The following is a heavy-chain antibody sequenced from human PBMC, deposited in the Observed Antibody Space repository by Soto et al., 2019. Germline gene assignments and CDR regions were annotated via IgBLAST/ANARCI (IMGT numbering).Heavy chain of an antibody. D-gene: IGHD1-26*01. CDR2: ISAYNGNT. CDR1: GYTFTSYG. J-gene: IGHJ5*02. V-gene: IGHV1-18*01. CDR3: ARDSAGSYYSPNWFDP. Sequence: SVKVSCKASGYTFTSYGISWVRQAPGQGLEWMGWISAYNGNTNYAQKLQGRVTMTTDTSTSTAYMELRSLRSDDTAVYYCARDSAGSYYSPNWFDPWGQGTLVTVSS.